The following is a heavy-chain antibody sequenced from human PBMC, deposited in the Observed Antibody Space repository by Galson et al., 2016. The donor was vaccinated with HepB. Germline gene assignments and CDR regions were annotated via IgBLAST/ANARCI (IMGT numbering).Heavy chain of an antibody. J-gene: IGHJ4*02. V-gene: IGHV4-39*01. D-gene: IGHD2-2*01. CDR3: ASLVVVSSAPTTYFDY. Sequence: ETLSLTCTVSGGSISTRTYYWVWIRQPPGKGLEWIGSINYSGNTYYNPSLKSRVTISVDTSKNQFSLRLSSVTAADTAVYYCASLVVVSSAPTTYFDYCGQGTLVTVS. CDR2: INYSGNT. CDR1: GGSISTRTYY.